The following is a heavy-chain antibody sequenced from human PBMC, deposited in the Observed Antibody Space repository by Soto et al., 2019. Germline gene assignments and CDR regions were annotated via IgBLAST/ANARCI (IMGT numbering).Heavy chain of an antibody. V-gene: IGHV4-30-4*01. CDR1: GGSISSGDYY. CDR3: ARGTRYYDISAGYSQGWYFDY. Sequence: SETLSLTCTVSGGSISSGDYYWSWIRQPPGQGLEWIGYIYYSGSTYYNPSLKSRVTISVDTSKNQFSLKLSSVTAADTAVYYGARGTRYYDISAGYSQGWYFDYWGQGTLVTVSS. D-gene: IGHD3-9*01. J-gene: IGHJ4*02. CDR2: IYYSGST.